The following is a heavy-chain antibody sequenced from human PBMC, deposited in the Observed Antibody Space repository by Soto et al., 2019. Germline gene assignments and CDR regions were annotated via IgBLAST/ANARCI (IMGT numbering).Heavy chain of an antibody. CDR1: GGSISRGDYY. J-gene: IGHJ4*02. D-gene: IGHD2-8*01. CDR2: IYYSGTT. CDR3: MTYGGNSRAFDY. V-gene: IGHV4-31*03. Sequence: QVQLQESGPGLVKPSQTLSLTCTVSGGSISRGDYYWSWIRQHPGRGLGWIGYIYYSGTTYYTPSLRSRVTISVDKSKNQFSLNLNSVTAADTAVYYCMTYGGNSRAFDYWGQGTLVTVSS.